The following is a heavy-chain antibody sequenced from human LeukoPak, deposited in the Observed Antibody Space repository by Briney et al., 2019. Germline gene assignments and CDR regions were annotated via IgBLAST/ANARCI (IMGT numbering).Heavy chain of an antibody. V-gene: IGHV4-34*01. Sequence: SETLSLTCAVYGGSFSGYYWSWICQPPGKGLEWIGEINHSGSTNYNPSLKSRVTISVDTSKNQFSLKLSSVTAADTAVYYCARGGQWEPQAWAFDIWGQGTMVTVSS. D-gene: IGHD1-26*01. CDR1: GGSFSGYY. CDR2: INHSGST. J-gene: IGHJ3*02. CDR3: ARGGQWEPQAWAFDI.